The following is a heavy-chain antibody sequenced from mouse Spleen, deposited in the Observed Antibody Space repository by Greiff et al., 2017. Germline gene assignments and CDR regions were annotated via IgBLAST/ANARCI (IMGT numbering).Heavy chain of an antibody. Sequence: EVQRVESGGGLVKLGGSLKLSCAASGFTFSSYAMSWVRQTPEKRLEWVATISSGGGNTYYPDSVKGRFTISRDNAKNTLYLQMSSLKSEDTAMYYCARHVYGYAADAMDYWGQGTSVTVSS. CDR3: ARHVYGYAADAMDY. J-gene: IGHJ4*01. CDR2: ISSGGGNT. CDR1: GFTFSSYA. V-gene: IGHV5-9-3*01. D-gene: IGHD2-2*01.